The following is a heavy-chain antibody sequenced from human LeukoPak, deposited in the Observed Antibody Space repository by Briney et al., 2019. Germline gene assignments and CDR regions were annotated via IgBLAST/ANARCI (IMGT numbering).Heavy chain of an antibody. CDR3: ARAVAGTRTTEGQIDY. CDR1: GGTFSSYA. CDR2: IIPIFGTA. V-gene: IGHV1-69*13. J-gene: IGHJ4*02. Sequence: ASVKVSCKASGGTFSSYAISWVRQAPGQGLEWMGEIIPIFGTANYAQKFQGRVTITADESTSTAYMELSSLRSEDTAVYYCARAVAGTRTTEGQIDYWGQGTLVTVSS. D-gene: IGHD6-19*01.